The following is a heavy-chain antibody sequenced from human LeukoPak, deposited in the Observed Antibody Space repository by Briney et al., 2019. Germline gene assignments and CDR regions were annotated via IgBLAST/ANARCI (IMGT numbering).Heavy chain of an antibody. CDR3: ARHPTDYGMDV. CDR1: GGSISSSIYY. J-gene: IGHJ6*02. CDR2: IYYSGST. V-gene: IGHV4-39*01. Sequence: SETLSLTCTVSGGSISSSIYYWGCIRQPPGKGLEWIGSIYYSGSTYYNPSLKCRVTISVDTSKNHFSLKLSSVTAADTAVYYCARHPTDYGMDVWGQGTTVTVSS.